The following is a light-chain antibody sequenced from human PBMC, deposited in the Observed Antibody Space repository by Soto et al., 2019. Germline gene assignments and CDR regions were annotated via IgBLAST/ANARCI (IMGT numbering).Light chain of an antibody. V-gene: IGKV3-11*01. J-gene: IGKJ3*01. Sequence: EIVLTQSPATLSLSPGERATLSCRASQSVSSYLAWYQQKPGQAPRLLIYDASNRATGIPARFSGSGSGTDFTLTISSLEPEEFAAYYCQQRSNWPPLFTFGPGTKVDIK. CDR2: DAS. CDR1: QSVSSY. CDR3: QQRSNWPPLFT.